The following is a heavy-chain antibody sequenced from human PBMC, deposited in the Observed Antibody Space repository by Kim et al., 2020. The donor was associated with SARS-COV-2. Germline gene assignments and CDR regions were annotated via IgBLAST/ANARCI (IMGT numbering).Heavy chain of an antibody. Sequence: GGSLRLSCAASGFTFSSYAMHWVRQAPGKGLEWVAVISYDGSNKYYADSVKGRFTISRDNSKNTLYLQMNSLRAEDTAVYYCARDLHGLECYWGQGTLVTVSS. CDR3: ARDLHGLECY. V-gene: IGHV3-30*04. D-gene: IGHD1-1*01. J-gene: IGHJ4*02. CDR2: ISYDGSNK. CDR1: GFTFSSYA.